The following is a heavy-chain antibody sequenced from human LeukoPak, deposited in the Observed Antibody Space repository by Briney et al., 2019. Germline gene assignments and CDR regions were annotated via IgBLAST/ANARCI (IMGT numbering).Heavy chain of an antibody. D-gene: IGHD2-2*01. CDR2: IYYSGST. V-gene: IGHV4-30-4*08. CDR3: ARPMGYCSSTSCHLHAFDI. Sequence: SQTLSLTCTVSGGSISSGDYYWSWIRQPPGKGLEWIGYIYYSGSTYYNPSLKSRVTISVDTSKNQFSLKLSSVTAADTAVYYCARPMGYCSSTSCHLHAFDIWGQGTMVTVSS. CDR1: GGSISSGDYY. J-gene: IGHJ3*02.